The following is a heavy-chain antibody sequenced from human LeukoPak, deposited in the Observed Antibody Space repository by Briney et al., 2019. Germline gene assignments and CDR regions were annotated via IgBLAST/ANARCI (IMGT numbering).Heavy chain of an antibody. CDR1: GDSVSSDSYY. J-gene: IGHJ3*02. CDR3: AREAFDI. Sequence: SETLSLTCTVSGDSVSSDSYYWSWIRQPPGRAPEWIGYIYYSGGTNYNPSLQSRVTISIDTSKNQFSLQLTSVTAADTAVHYCAREAFDIWGQGTMVTVSS. CDR2: IYYSGGT. V-gene: IGHV4-61*01.